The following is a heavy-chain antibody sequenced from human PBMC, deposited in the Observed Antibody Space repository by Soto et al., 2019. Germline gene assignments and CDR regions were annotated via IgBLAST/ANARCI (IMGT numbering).Heavy chain of an antibody. J-gene: IGHJ5*02. CDR1: GYTFTNYG. D-gene: IGHD2-15*01. CDR2: ISAYNGNT. CDR3: ARDGRDQLLLNNWFDP. Sequence: QVQLVQSGAEVKKPGASVKVSCKASGYTFTNYGISWVRQAPGQGLEWMGWISAYNGNTKYAQKLQGRVTMTKDTSTSTAYMELRSLRSDDTAVYYCARDGRDQLLLNNWFDPWGQGTLVTVSS. V-gene: IGHV1-18*01.